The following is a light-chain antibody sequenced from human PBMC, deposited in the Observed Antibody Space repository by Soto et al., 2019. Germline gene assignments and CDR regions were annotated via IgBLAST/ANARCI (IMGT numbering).Light chain of an antibody. CDR2: GAS. CDR1: QSVGSN. CDR3: QQYNNWPRT. Sequence: EVVLTQSPDTLSLPPGERATLSCRASQSVGSNLAWYQQKPGQAPRLLIYGASTRATGIPARFSGSGSGTEFTLTISSLQSEDFAVYYCQQYNNWPRTFGQGTKVDI. V-gene: IGKV3-15*01. J-gene: IGKJ1*01.